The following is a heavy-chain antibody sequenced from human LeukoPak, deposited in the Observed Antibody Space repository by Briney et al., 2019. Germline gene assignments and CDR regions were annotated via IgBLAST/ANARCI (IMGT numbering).Heavy chain of an antibody. D-gene: IGHD3-9*01. CDR1: GGTFSSYA. CDR2: IIPIFGTA. J-gene: IGHJ4*02. CDR3: ARDWGHYDILTGYYPPLL. V-gene: IGHV1-69*13. Sequence: SVKVSCKASGGTFSSYAISWVRQAPAQGLEWMGGIIPIFGTANYAQKFQGRVTITADESTSTAYMELSSLRSEDTAVYYCARDWGHYDILTGYYPPLLWGQGTLVTVSS.